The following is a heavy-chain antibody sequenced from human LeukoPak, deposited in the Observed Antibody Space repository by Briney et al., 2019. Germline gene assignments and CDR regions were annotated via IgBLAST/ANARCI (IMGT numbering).Heavy chain of an antibody. CDR2: IYYSGST. V-gene: IGHV4-59*02. D-gene: IGHD1-26*01. Sequence: SETLSLTCTVSGGSVSSYYWNWIRQPPGKGLEWIGYIYYSGSTNYNPSLRRRVTISVDTSKNQFSLKLSSVTAADTAVYYCARGWASGSYYNYWGQGTLDTVSS. CDR3: ARGWASGSYYNY. J-gene: IGHJ4*02. CDR1: GGSVSSYY.